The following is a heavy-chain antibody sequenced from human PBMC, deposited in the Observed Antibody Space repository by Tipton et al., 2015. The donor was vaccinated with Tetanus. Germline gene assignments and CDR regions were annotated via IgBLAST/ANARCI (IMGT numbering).Heavy chain of an antibody. Sequence: TLSLTCTVSGDSVSGYYWSWIRQPPGKGLEWIGYVYYTGSTNHNPSLKSRVTISMDRSKNQISLQLTSVTAADTAIYYCARGPSYSGAWYHYWGQGAMVIVSS. V-gene: IGHV4-59*02. CDR1: GDSVSGYY. CDR3: ARGPSYSGAWYHY. J-gene: IGHJ4*02. CDR2: VYYTGST. D-gene: IGHD6-19*01.